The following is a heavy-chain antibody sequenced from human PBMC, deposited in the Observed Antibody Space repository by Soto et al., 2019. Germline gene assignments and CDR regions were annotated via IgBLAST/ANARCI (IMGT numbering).Heavy chain of an antibody. Sequence: QVQLVQSGAEVKKPGSSVKVSCKASGGTFSSYAISWVRQAPGQGLEWMGGIIPIFGTGNYAEKFQGRVTITADESTSTAYMELSSLRSEDTAVYYCASHGRQLVDYYYGMDVWGQGTTVTVSS. CDR3: ASHGRQLVDYYYGMDV. CDR2: IIPIFGTG. J-gene: IGHJ6*02. CDR1: GGTFSSYA. D-gene: IGHD6-6*01. V-gene: IGHV1-69*12.